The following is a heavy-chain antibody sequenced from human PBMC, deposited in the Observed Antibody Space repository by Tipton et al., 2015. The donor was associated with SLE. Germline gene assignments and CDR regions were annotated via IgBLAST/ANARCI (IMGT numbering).Heavy chain of an antibody. Sequence: TLSLTCAVYGGSFSGYYWSWIRQPPGKGLEWIGEINHSGSTNYNPSLKSRVTISVDTSKNQFSLKLSSVTAADTAVYYCARDDGGAFDIWGQGTMGTVSS. CDR2: INHSGST. V-gene: IGHV4-34*01. D-gene: IGHD3-16*01. CDR1: GGSFSGYY. CDR3: ARDDGGAFDI. J-gene: IGHJ3*02.